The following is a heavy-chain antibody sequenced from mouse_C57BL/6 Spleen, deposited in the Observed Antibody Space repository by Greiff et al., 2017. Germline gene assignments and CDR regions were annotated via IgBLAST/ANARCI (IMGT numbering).Heavy chain of an antibody. CDR3: TRWVITTGYFDY. V-gene: IGHV1-15*01. Sequence: VKVVESGAELVRPGASVTLSCKASGYTFTDYEMHWVKQTPVQGLEWIGAIDPETGGTAYNQKFKGKAILTADKSSSTAYMELRSLTSEDSAVYYCTRWVITTGYFDYWGQGTTLTVSS. D-gene: IGHD1-1*01. CDR1: GYTFTDYE. J-gene: IGHJ2*01. CDR2: IDPETGGT.